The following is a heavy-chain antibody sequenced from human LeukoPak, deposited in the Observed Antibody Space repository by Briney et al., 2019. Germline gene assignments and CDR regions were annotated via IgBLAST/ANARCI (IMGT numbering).Heavy chain of an antibody. CDR1: GYTFTSYG. V-gene: IGHV1-18*04. CDR3: ARVPLIVVVPAALSGDY. CDR2: ISAYNCNT. J-gene: IGHJ4*02. Sequence: ASVKVSCKASGYTFTSYGISWVRQAPGQGLEWMGWISAYNCNTNYAQKLQGRVTMTTDTSTSTAYMELRSLRSDDTAVYYCARVPLIVVVPAALSGDYWGQGTLVTVSS. D-gene: IGHD2-2*01.